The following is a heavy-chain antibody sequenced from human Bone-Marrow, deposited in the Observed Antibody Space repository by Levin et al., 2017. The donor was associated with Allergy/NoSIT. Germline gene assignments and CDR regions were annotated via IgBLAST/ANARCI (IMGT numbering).Heavy chain of an antibody. CDR2: FSHSGSP. Sequence: KTSETLSLTCTVSGDSVNSGRYFWSWIRQPPGKGLEWIGYFSHSGSPTYNPSLKDRVTISVDPSKNQVSLKLTSVTAADTALYYCARTFNDIFTGYYFDFWGRGTLVTVSS. CDR3: ARTFNDIFTGYYFDF. J-gene: IGHJ4*02. D-gene: IGHD3-9*01. V-gene: IGHV4-61*01. CDR1: GDSVNSGRYF.